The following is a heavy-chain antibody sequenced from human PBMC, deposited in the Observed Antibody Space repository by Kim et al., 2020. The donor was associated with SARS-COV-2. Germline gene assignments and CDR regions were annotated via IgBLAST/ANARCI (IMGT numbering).Heavy chain of an antibody. V-gene: IGHV3-21*04. CDR1: GFTFSSYS. CDR2: ISSSSSYI. Sequence: GGSLRLSCAASGFTFSSYSMNWVRQAPGKGLEWVSSISSSSSYIYYADSVKDRFTISRDNAKNSLYLQMNSLRAEDTAVYYCAREGGDTAMVSDYYGMDVWGQGTTVTVSS. CDR3: AREGGDTAMVSDYYGMDV. J-gene: IGHJ6*02. D-gene: IGHD5-18*01.